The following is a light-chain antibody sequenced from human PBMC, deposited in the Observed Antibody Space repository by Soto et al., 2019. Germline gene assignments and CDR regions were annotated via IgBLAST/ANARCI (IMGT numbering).Light chain of an antibody. CDR3: SSYAGSNNLG. CDR1: SSNIGAGYD. J-gene: IGLJ2*01. V-gene: IGLV1-40*01. Sequence: QSVLTQPPSVSGAPGQRVTISCTGSSSNIGAGYDVHWYQQLPGTAPKLLIYGNSNRPSGVPDRFSRSKSGTSASLAITGLQAEDEADYYCSSYAGSNNLGFGGGTKLTVL. CDR2: GNS.